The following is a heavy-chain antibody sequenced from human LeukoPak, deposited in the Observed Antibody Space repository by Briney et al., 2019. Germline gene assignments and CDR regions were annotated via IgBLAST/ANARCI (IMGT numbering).Heavy chain of an antibody. CDR1: GGSISSSSYY. CDR3: ARVVGGETGLIDY. Sequence: SETLSLTCTVSGGSISSSSYYWGWIRQPPGKGLEWIGSIYYSGSTYYNPSLKSRVTISVDTSKNQFSLKLSSVTAADTAVYYCARVVGGETGLIDYWGQGTLVTVSS. CDR2: IYYSGST. V-gene: IGHV4-39*07. J-gene: IGHJ4*02. D-gene: IGHD1-1*01.